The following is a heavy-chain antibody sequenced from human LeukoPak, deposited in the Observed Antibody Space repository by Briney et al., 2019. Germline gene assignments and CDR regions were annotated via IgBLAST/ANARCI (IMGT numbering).Heavy chain of an antibody. CDR1: GGSISTSNYY. CDR3: ARVIAGPYYFDY. V-gene: IGHV4-39*07. J-gene: IGHJ4*02. Sequence: PSETLSLTCTVSGGSISTSNYYWGWIRQPPGKGLEWIGNIFYSGSTYYSLSLKSRVTISLDTSRNQFSLKLTSVTAADTAVYYCARVIAGPYYFDYWGQGTLVTVSS. D-gene: IGHD6-13*01. CDR2: IFYSGST.